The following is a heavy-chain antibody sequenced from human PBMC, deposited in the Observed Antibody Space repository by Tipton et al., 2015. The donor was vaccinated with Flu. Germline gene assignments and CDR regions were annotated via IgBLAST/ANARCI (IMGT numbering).Heavy chain of an antibody. Sequence: GLVKPSETLSLTCTVSGGSMKRNYWSWIRQPAGRGLEWIGRIYVRDTTNTNYNPSLKSRVTMSRDTSKNQFSLRLSSVTAADTAVYYCARGPYYYDETGALKFDPWGQGTLVTVTS. CDR3: ARGPYYYDETGALKFDP. V-gene: IGHV4-4*07. CDR1: GGSMKRNY. D-gene: IGHD3-22*01. J-gene: IGHJ5*02. CDR2: IYVRDTTNT.